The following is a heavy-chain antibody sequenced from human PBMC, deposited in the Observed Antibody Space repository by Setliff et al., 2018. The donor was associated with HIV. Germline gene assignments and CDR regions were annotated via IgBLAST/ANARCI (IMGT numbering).Heavy chain of an antibody. CDR1: GYKFTSYY. CDR3: AKSGFGVVALGINNYFDP. D-gene: IGHD3-10*01. CDR2: INPSIVST. V-gene: IGHV1-46*01. Sequence: ASVKVSCKASGYKFTSYYIHWVRQAPGQGLEWMGIINPSIVSTTYAEKFQGRVAMTRDTSTGTVYMELSSLKSEDTAVYHCAKSGFGVVALGINNYFDPWGQGTLVTVSS. J-gene: IGHJ5*02.